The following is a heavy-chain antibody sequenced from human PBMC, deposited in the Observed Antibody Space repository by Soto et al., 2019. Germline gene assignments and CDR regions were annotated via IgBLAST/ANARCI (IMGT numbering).Heavy chain of an antibody. CDR2: ISSSGSYI. V-gene: IGHV3-21*01. D-gene: IGHD3-10*01. CDR1: GFTFSSYS. J-gene: IGHJ4*02. Sequence: PGGSLRLSCAASGFTFSSYSMNWVRQAPGKGLEWVSSISSSGSYIYYADSVKGRFTISRDNAKNSLYLQMNSLRAEDTAVYYCARDLFGPYDYWGQGTLVTAPQ. CDR3: ARDLFGPYDY.